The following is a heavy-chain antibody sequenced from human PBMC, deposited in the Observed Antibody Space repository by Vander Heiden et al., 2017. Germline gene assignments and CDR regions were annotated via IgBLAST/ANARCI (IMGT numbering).Heavy chain of an antibody. CDR2: VSADGGTT. J-gene: IGHJ6*02. D-gene: IGHD5-12*01. CDR1: GFTFSSFV. V-gene: IGHV3-23*01. CDR3: ASGSYYGMDV. Sequence: EAQLLESGGDIVQPGGSLRLSCAASGFTFSSFVMRWVRQAPGKGLGWVSSVSADGGTTYYADSVKGRFTISRDNSKNRLYLDVNSLGAEDTAVYFAASGSYYGMDVWGRGTTVSVSS.